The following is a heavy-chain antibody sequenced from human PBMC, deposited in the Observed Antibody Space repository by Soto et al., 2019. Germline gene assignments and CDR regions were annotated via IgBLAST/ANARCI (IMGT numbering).Heavy chain of an antibody. CDR3: AREDCTNGVCSDGMDV. CDR2: IYYSGST. D-gene: IGHD2-8*01. Sequence: TSETLSLTCTFSCGSIISGGYYWSWIRQHPGKGLEWIGYIYYSGSTYYNPSLKSRVTISVDTSKNQFSLKLSSVTAADTAVYYCAREDCTNGVCSDGMDVWGQGTTVTVSS. V-gene: IGHV4-31*03. CDR1: CGSIISGGYY. J-gene: IGHJ6*02.